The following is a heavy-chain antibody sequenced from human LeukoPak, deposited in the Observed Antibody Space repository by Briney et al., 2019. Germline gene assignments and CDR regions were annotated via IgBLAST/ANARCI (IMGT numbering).Heavy chain of an antibody. V-gene: IGHV1-2*02. Sequence: GASVKVSCKASGYTFTGYYMHWVRQAPGQGLEWMGWINPNSGGTNYAQKFQGRVTMTRDTSISTAYMELSRLRSDDTAVYYCARETGSSGWSIDYWGQGTLVTVSS. CDR3: ARETGSSGWSIDY. CDR1: GYTFTGYY. CDR2: INPNSGGT. D-gene: IGHD6-19*01. J-gene: IGHJ4*02.